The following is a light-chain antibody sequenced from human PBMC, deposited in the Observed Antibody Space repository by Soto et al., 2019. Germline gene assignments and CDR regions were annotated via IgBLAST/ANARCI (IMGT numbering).Light chain of an antibody. Sequence: EIVLTQSPATLSLSPGERATLSCRASQSVSSYLAWYQQKPGQAPRLLIYDASNRATGIPARFSGTGSGSEFTLTISSLQSEDGATYYCQQYDKWPYTFGQGTRLEIK. J-gene: IGKJ5*01. CDR3: QQYDKWPYT. V-gene: IGKV3-11*01. CDR1: QSVSSY. CDR2: DAS.